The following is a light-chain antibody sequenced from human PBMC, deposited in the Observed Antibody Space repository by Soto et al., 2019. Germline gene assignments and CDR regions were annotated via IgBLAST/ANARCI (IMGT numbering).Light chain of an antibody. CDR3: QQRADCPLA. V-gene: IGKV3-11*01. CDR2: DAS. J-gene: IGKJ4*01. Sequence: EIVLTQSPATLSLSPGERATLSCRASRSIASYLAWYQQKPGQAPRLLIYDASNRATGIPARFSGSGSGTDFTLTISSLESEDFAVYYCQQRADCPLAFGGGTKVEIK. CDR1: RSIASY.